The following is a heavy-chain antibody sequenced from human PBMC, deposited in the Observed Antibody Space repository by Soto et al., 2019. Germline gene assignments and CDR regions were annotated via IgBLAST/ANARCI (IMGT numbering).Heavy chain of an antibody. Sequence: SETLSLTCTVSGGSISSYYWSWIQQPPGKGLEWSGYIYYSGSTNYNPSLKSRVTISVDTSKNQFSLKLSSVTAADTAVYYCARTEGVGANNWFDPWGQGTLVTVSS. CDR1: GGSISSYY. CDR2: IYYSGST. J-gene: IGHJ5*02. CDR3: ARTEGVGANNWFDP. V-gene: IGHV4-59*01. D-gene: IGHD1-26*01.